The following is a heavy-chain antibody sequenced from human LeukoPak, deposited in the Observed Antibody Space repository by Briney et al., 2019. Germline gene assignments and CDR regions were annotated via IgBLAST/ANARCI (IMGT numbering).Heavy chain of an antibody. V-gene: IGHV3-21*01. CDR3: ARDWAKSRGVFDY. Sequence: GGSLRLSCAASGFTFSSYSMNWVRQAPGKGLEWVSSISSSSSYIYYADSVKGRFTISRDNAKNSLYLQMNSLRAEDTAVYYCARDWAKSRGVFDYWGQGTLVTVSS. J-gene: IGHJ4*02. CDR2: ISSSSSYI. D-gene: IGHD3-10*01. CDR1: GFTFSSYS.